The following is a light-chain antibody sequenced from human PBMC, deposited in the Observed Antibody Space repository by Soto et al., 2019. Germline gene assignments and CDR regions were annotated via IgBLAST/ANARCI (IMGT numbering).Light chain of an antibody. CDR1: QSVSTN. CDR2: GAS. V-gene: IGKV3-15*01. CDR3: QQYNDWPLT. Sequence: EILMTQSPGTLSPSPGQRATPPCRPSQSVSTNVAWYQQIPGQAPRLLIYGASTRATGIPARFSGSGSGTEFTLAISSLQSEDFAVYYCQQYNDWPLTFGLGTKVDIK. J-gene: IGKJ1*01.